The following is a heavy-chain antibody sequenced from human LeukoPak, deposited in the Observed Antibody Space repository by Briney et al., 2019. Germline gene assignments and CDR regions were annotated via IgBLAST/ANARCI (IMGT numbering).Heavy chain of an antibody. Sequence: GGSLRLSCAASGFTFSSYGMHWVRQAPGKGLEWVAVISYDGSNKYYADSVKGRFTISRDNSKNTLYLQMNSLRAEDTAVYYCAKGQQLVKLDYWGQGTLVTVPS. CDR1: GFTFSSYG. V-gene: IGHV3-30*18. CDR3: AKGQQLVKLDY. CDR2: ISYDGSNK. J-gene: IGHJ4*02. D-gene: IGHD6-6*01.